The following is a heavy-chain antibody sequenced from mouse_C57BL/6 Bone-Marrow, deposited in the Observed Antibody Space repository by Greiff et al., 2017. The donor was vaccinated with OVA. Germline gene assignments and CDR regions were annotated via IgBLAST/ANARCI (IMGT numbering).Heavy chain of an antibody. J-gene: IGHJ4*01. V-gene: IGHV1-72*01. CDR2: IDPNSGGT. CDR1: GYTFTSYW. Sequence: QVQLQQPGAELVKPGASVKLSCKASGYTFTSYWMHWVKQRPGRGLEWIGRIDPNSGGTKYNEKFKSKATLTVDKPSSPSYMQLSSLTSEDSAVYYCARNFPHYDGPGGVLMDYWGQGTSVTVSS. CDR3: ARNFPHYDGPGGVLMDY. D-gene: IGHD1-2*01.